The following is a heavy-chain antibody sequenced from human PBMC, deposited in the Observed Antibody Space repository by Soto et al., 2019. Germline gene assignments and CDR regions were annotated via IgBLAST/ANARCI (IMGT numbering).Heavy chain of an antibody. D-gene: IGHD6-19*01. CDR2: IDPSDSYI. Sequence: GESLKISCKTSGYTFSGHWISWVRQVPGKGLQWMGNIDPSDSYINHNPAFRGHVTFSVDKSSSTAYLHWRSLGPSDTAIYYCARHGAAIWLGYWGQGTLVTVSS. CDR1: GYTFSGHW. CDR3: ARHGAAIWLGY. J-gene: IGHJ4*02. V-gene: IGHV5-10-1*01.